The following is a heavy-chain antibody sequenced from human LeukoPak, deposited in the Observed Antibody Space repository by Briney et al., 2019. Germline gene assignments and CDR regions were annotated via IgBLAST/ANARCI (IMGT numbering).Heavy chain of an antibody. CDR2: INAYNGNT. J-gene: IGHJ4*02. D-gene: IGHD5-18*01. CDR3: ARDGTRGYSYGSDY. Sequence: ASVKVSCKASGYTFTSSGISWVRQAPGEGLEWMGWINAYNGNTNYAQNLQGRLTMTTDTSTNSAYMELRSLRSDGTAVYYCARDGTRGYSYGSDYWGQGTLVTVSS. CDR1: GYTFTSSG. V-gene: IGHV1-18*01.